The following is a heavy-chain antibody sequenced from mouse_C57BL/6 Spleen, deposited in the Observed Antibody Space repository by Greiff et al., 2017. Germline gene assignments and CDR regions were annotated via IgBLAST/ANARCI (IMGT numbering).Heavy chain of an antibody. CDR2: IDPSDSYT. CDR1: GYTFTSYW. V-gene: IGHV1-50*01. J-gene: IGHJ3*01. Sequence: QQSCKASGYTFTSYWMQWVKQRPGQGLEWIGEIDPSDSYTNYNQKFKGKATLTVDTSSSTAYMQLSSLTSEDSAVYYCARGDYYGSFAYWGQGTLVTVSA. D-gene: IGHD1-1*01. CDR3: ARGDYYGSFAY.